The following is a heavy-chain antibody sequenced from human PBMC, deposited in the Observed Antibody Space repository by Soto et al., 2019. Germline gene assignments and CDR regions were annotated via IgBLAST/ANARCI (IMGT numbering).Heavy chain of an antibody. Sequence: QVQLQESGPGLVKPSQTLSLTCTVAGGSISTVDYWWSWIRQSPDMGLEWIGHIYDGGRTYNNPSLESRVTMSVDTSQSQLSLTLRSVSAAHTAVYYCARGPSGDKVDSWGQGTLVTVSS. CDR2: IYDGGRT. V-gene: IGHV4-30-4*01. CDR1: GGSISTVDYW. J-gene: IGHJ4*02. CDR3: ARGPSGDKVDS. D-gene: IGHD7-27*01.